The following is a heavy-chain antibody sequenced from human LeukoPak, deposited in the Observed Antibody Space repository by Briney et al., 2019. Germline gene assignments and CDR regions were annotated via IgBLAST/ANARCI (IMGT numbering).Heavy chain of an antibody. CDR1: GYTFTGYY. V-gene: IGHV1-2*02. CDR3: ARDDVYSYGEALDY. Sequence: ASVKVSCKASGYTFTGYYMHWVRQAPGQGLEWMGWINPNSGGTNYAQKLQGRVTMTTDTSTSTAYMELRSLRSDDTAVYYCARDDVYSYGEALDYWGQGTLVTVSS. CDR2: INPNSGGT. D-gene: IGHD5-18*01. J-gene: IGHJ4*02.